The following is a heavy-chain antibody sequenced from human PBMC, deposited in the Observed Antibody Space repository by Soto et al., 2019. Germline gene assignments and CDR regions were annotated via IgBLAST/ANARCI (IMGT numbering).Heavy chain of an antibody. Sequence: EVQLVESGGGLVQPGGSLRLSCAASGFTFSSYEMNWVRQAPGKGLEWVSYISSSGSTIYYADSVKGRFTISRDNAKNSLYLQMNSLRAEDTAVYYCARVMRDGYNLDYWGQGTLVTVSS. CDR1: GFTFSSYE. CDR3: ARVMRDGYNLDY. CDR2: ISSSGSTI. V-gene: IGHV3-48*03. D-gene: IGHD5-12*01. J-gene: IGHJ4*02.